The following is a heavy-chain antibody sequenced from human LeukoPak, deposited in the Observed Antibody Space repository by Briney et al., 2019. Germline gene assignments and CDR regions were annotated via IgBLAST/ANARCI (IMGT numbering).Heavy chain of an antibody. CDR2: IKKDGSEK. Sequence: GGSLRLSCAASGFTFSSYWMSWVRQAPGKGLEWVANIKKDGSEKYYVDSVKGRFTISRDNAKNSLYLQMNSLRAEDTAVYYCARDQEGREYSSSSFDYWGQGTLVTVSS. CDR3: ARDQEGREYSSSSFDY. CDR1: GFTFSSYW. V-gene: IGHV3-7*01. J-gene: IGHJ4*02. D-gene: IGHD6-6*01.